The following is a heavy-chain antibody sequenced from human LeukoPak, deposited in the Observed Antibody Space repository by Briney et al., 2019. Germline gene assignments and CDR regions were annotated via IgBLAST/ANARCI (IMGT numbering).Heavy chain of an antibody. J-gene: IGHJ5*02. CDR1: GYTFTGYY. D-gene: IGHD1-26*01. CDR2: INPNSGGT. Sequence: GASVKVSCKASGYTFTGYYMHWVRQAPGQGLEWMGWINPNSGGTNYAQKFQGRVTMTRDTSISTAYMELSRLRSDDMAVYYCARDRGELLNWFDPWGQGTLVTVSS. CDR3: ARDRGELLNWFDP. V-gene: IGHV1-2*02.